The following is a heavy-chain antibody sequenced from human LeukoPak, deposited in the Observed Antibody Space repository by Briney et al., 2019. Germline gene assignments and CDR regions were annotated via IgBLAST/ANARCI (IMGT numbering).Heavy chain of an antibody. D-gene: IGHD6-13*01. CDR3: AKSGSSSWFLDY. CDR1: GGTFSSYA. J-gene: IGHJ4*02. CDR2: IIPILGIA. V-gene: IGHV1-69*04. Sequence: GASVKVSCKASGGTFSSYAISWVRQAPGQGLEWMGRIIPILGIANYAQKFQGRVTITADKSTSTAYMELSSLRSEDTAVYYCAKSGSSSWFLDYWGQGALVTVSS.